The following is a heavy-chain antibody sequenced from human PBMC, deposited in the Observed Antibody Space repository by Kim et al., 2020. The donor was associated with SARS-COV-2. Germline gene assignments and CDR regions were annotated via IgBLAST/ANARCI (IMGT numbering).Heavy chain of an antibody. CDR3: AKANWDV. CDR2: IDVGNGKT. V-gene: IGHV1-3*01. Sequence: ASVKVSCKASGYTFTNYGMHWVCQVPGQRLEWMGWIDVGNGKTKYAQKFQDRVTITRDTSASTAYMELSSLTSEDTAVYYCAKANWDVWGQGTTVTVSS. J-gene: IGHJ6*02. CDR1: GYTFTNYG.